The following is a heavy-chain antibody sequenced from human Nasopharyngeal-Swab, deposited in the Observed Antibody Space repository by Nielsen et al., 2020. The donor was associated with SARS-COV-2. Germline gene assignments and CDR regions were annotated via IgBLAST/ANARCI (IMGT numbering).Heavy chain of an antibody. CDR1: GFTFSSYW. CDR3: ARDGMEWYYFDY. J-gene: IGHJ4*02. D-gene: IGHD3-3*01. V-gene: IGHV3-48*04. CDR2: ISSSGSTI. Sequence: GESLKISCAASGFTFSSYWMSWVRQAPGKGLEWVSYISSSGSTIYYADSVKGRFTISRDNAKNSLYLQMNSLRAEDTAVYYCARDGMEWYYFDYWGQGTLVTVSS.